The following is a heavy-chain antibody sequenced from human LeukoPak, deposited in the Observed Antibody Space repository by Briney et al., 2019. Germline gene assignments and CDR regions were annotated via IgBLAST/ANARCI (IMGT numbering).Heavy chain of an antibody. Sequence: PGGSLRLSYAASGFTFSNAAMTWVRQAPGKGLEWASTITGSDDKTYYADSVKGRFTISRDYSKNTLDLQMNSLRVEDTAIYYCAKGPQLGSAYHPDYWGQGTLVTVSS. CDR1: GFTFSNAA. CDR2: ITGSDDKT. D-gene: IGHD3-16*01. CDR3: AKGPQLGSAYHPDY. V-gene: IGHV3-23*01. J-gene: IGHJ4*02.